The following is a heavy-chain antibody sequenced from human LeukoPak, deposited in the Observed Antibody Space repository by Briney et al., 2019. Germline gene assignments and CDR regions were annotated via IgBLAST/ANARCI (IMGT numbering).Heavy chain of an antibody. V-gene: IGHV1-69*06. CDR3: ARDYSGYDGFDY. D-gene: IGHD5-12*01. Sequence: SVKVSCKASGGTFSSYAISWVRQAPGQGLEWMGGIIPLFATTNYAQNLQGRVTITADKFTSTAYMELRSLRSDDTAVYYCARDYSGYDGFDYWGQGTLVTVSS. CDR1: GGTFSSYA. J-gene: IGHJ4*02. CDR2: IIPLFATT.